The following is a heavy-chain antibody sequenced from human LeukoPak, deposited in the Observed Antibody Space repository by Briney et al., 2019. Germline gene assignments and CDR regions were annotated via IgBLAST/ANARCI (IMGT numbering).Heavy chain of an antibody. D-gene: IGHD1-20*01. CDR3: ARDRGLTGTATGAFDI. J-gene: IGHJ3*02. V-gene: IGHV4-59*01. CDR2: IYYSGST. Sequence: SETLSLTCTVSSGSISSYYWSWIRQPPGKGLEWIGYIYYSGSTNYNPSLKSRVTMSVDTSKNQFSLKLSSVTAADTAVYYCARDRGLTGTATGAFDIWGQGTMVTVSS. CDR1: SGSISSYY.